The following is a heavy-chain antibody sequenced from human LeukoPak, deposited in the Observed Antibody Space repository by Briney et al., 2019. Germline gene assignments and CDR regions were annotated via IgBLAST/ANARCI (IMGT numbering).Heavy chain of an antibody. Sequence: GGSLRLSCAASGFTFSSYAMHWVRQAPGKGLEWVAVISYDGSNKYYADSVKGRFTISRDNSKNTLYLQMNSLRAEDTAVYYCARDGIPSRVLVRRSNWFDPWGQGTLVTVSS. J-gene: IGHJ5*02. CDR2: ISYDGSNK. CDR1: GFTFSSYA. CDR3: ARDGIPSRVLVRRSNWFDP. V-gene: IGHV3-30-3*01. D-gene: IGHD1-1*01.